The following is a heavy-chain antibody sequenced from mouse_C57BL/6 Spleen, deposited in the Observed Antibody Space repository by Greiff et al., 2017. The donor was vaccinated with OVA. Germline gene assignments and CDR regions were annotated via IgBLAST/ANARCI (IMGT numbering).Heavy chain of an antibody. D-gene: IGHD6-1*01. V-gene: IGHV1-55*01. J-gene: IGHJ4*01. CDR3: ARPYRQLRAMDY. Sequence: QVQLKQPGAELVKPGASVKMSCKASGYTFTSYWITWVKQRPGQGLEWIGDIYPGSGSTNYNEKFKSKATLTVDTSSSTAYMQLSSLTSEDSAVYDCARPYRQLRAMDYWGQGTSVTVSS. CDR2: IYPGSGST. CDR1: GYTFTSYW.